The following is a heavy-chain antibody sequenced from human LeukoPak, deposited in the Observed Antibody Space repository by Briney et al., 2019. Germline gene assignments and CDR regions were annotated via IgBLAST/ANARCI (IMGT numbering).Heavy chain of an antibody. CDR2: ISSSSSYI. J-gene: IGHJ4*02. CDR1: GSTFSSYS. D-gene: IGHD2-2*01. CDR3: ARVGDCSSTSCYLFDY. Sequence: GGSLRLSCAASGSTFSSYSMNWVRQAPGKGLEWVSSISSSSSYIYYADSVKGRFTISRDNAKNSLYLQMNSLRAEDTAVYYCARVGDCSSTSCYLFDYWGQGTLVTVSS. V-gene: IGHV3-21*01.